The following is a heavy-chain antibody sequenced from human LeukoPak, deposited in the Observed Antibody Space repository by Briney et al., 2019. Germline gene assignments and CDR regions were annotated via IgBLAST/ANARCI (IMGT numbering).Heavy chain of an antibody. CDR2: ISYDGSNK. CDR1: GFTFSRYA. D-gene: IGHD6-19*01. V-gene: IGHV3-30-3*01. J-gene: IGHJ6*02. Sequence: PGGSLRLSCAASGFTFSRYAMHWVRQAPGKGLEWVAVISYDGSNKYYADSVKGRFTISRDNSKNTLYLQMNSLRAEDTAVYYCAKDVGAVAVMAAGGYYYGMDVWGQGTTVTVSS. CDR3: AKDVGAVAVMAAGGYYYGMDV.